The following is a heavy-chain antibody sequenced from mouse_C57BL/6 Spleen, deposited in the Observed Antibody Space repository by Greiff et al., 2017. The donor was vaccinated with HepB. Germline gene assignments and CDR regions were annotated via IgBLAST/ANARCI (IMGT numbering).Heavy chain of an antibody. CDR3: AGGIYYGSTRGYAMDY. V-gene: IGHV2-9-1*01. Sequence: VKLMESGPGLVAPSQSLSITCTVSGFSLTSYAISWVRQPPGKGLEWLGVIWTGGGTNYNSALKSRLSISKDNSKSQVFLKMNSLQTDDTARYYCAGGIYYGSTRGYAMDYWGQGTSVTVSS. J-gene: IGHJ4*01. D-gene: IGHD1-1*01. CDR2: IWTGGGT. CDR1: GFSLTSYA.